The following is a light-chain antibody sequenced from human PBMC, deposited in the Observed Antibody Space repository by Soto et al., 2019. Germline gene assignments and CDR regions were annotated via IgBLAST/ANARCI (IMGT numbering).Light chain of an antibody. J-gene: IGKJ5*01. CDR2: DAS. V-gene: IGKV3-11*01. Sequence: EITLTQSPATLSLSPGERATLSCRASQSINNYLAWYQHRPGQAPRLLIDDASNRATGIPARFSGSGSGTVFTLTIRSLEPEDFAVYYCQHLRSFGQGTRLEIK. CDR3: QHLRS. CDR1: QSINNY.